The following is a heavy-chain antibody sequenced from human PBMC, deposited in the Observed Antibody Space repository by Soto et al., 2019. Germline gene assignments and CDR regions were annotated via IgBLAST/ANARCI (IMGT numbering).Heavy chain of an antibody. CDR1: GGPFRGYY. CDR2: INHSGST. V-gene: IGHV4-34*01. CDR3: AGGTYYAD. J-gene: IGHJ4*02. D-gene: IGHD1-26*01. Sequence: QVQLQQWGAGLLKPSETLSLTCAVYGGPFRGYYWSWIRQPPGKGLEWIGEINHSGSTNYNTSLKSRVTLSVDTSKNQFSLRLNSVTAADTAVYYCAGGTYYADWGQGALVTVSS.